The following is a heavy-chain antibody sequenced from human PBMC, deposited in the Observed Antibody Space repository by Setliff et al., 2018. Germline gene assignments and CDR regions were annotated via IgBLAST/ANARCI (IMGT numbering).Heavy chain of an antibody. CDR2: IYYSGST. CDR3: ARRETYYNFWSGYYAY. CDR1: GGSISGSSYY. D-gene: IGHD3-3*01. V-gene: IGHV4-39*07. Sequence: SETLSLTCTVSGGSISGSSYYWGWIRQPPGKGLEWIGSIYYSGSTYYNPSLKSRVTISVDTSKNQFSLKLSSVTAADTAVYYCARRETYYNFWSGYYAYWGQGTRVTVS. J-gene: IGHJ4*02.